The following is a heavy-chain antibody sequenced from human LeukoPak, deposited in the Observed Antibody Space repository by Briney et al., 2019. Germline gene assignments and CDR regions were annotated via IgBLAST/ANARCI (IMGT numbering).Heavy chain of an antibody. CDR3: AKSDGHGTGYGFHI. CDR1: GFTFNDYA. J-gene: IGHJ3*02. CDR2: IRDDGSDT. V-gene: IGHV3-30*02. D-gene: IGHD6-19*01. Sequence: GGSLRLSCALSGFTFNDYAMYWVRQSPGRGLEWVALIRDDGSDTYHADSVKGRFTISRDNSKNTVFLRMNSMRGEDSAIYYCAKSDGHGTGYGFHIWGQGTMVTVSS.